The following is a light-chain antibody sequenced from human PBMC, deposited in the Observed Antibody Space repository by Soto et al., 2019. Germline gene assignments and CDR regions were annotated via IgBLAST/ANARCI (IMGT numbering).Light chain of an antibody. J-gene: IGLJ3*02. CDR2: EVS. CDR1: SSDVGGYNY. V-gene: IGLV2-8*01. CDR3: SSFGGSNHVV. Sequence: QSALTQPPSASGSPGQSVTISCTGTSSDVGGYNYVTWYQQHPGKAPKLIIYEVSKRPSGVPDHFSGSKSGNTASLTVSGLQADDEDDYYCSSFGGSNHVVFGGGTKVTVL.